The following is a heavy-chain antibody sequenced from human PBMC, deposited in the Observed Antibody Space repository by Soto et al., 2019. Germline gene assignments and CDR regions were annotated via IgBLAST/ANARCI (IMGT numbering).Heavy chain of an antibody. V-gene: IGHV3-21*01. J-gene: IGHJ4*02. CDR2: ISSSSSYI. D-gene: IGHD5-12*01. CDR1: GFTFSSYS. Sequence: PGGSLRLSCAASGFTFSSYSMNWVRQAPGKGLEWVSSISSSSSYIYYADSVKGRFTISRDNAKNSLYLQMNSLRAEDTAVYYCATQSSGYGPEDYWGQGTLVTISS. CDR3: ATQSSGYGPEDY.